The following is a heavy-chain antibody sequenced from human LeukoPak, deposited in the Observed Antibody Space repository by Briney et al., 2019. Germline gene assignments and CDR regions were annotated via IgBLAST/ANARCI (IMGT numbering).Heavy chain of an antibody. CDR2: IYYSGST. CDR1: GGSISSYY. J-gene: IGHJ5*02. Sequence: PSETLSLTCTVSGGSISSYYWSWIRQPQGKGLEWIGYIYYSGSTNYNPSLKSRVTISVDTSKNQFSLKLSSVTAADTAVYYCARAGGSYRGDNWFDPWGQGTLVTVSS. CDR3: ARAGGSYRGDNWFDP. D-gene: IGHD1-26*01. V-gene: IGHV4-59*01.